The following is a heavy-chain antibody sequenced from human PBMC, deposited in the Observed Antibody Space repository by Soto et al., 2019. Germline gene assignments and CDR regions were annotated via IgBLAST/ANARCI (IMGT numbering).Heavy chain of an antibody. CDR2: LTSSSSYI. CDR1: GFTFSSYS. Sequence: EVQLVESGGGLVKPGGSLRLSCAASGFTFSSYSINWFRQAPGKGLEWVSSLTSSSSYIYYEDSVKGRFTISRDNATNSLYLQMNSLRAEDTAVYYCARVAGENYYYYGMEVWGQGTTVTVSS. J-gene: IGHJ6*02. D-gene: IGHD3-16*01. V-gene: IGHV3-21*01. CDR3: ARVAGENYYYYGMEV.